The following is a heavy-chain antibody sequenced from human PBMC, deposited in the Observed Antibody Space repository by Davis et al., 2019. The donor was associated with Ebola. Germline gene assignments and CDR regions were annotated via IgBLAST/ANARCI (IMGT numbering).Heavy chain of an antibody. CDR2: IWYDGSNK. J-gene: IGHJ4*02. V-gene: IGHV3-33*01. CDR3: ARERVRLGELSFPLDY. CDR1: GFTFSSYG. D-gene: IGHD3-16*02. Sequence: GESLKISCAASGFTFSSYGMHWVRQAPGKGLEWVAVIWYDGSNKYYADSVKGRFTISRDNSKNTLYLQMNSLRAEDTAVYYCARERVRLGELSFPLDYWGQGTLVTVSS.